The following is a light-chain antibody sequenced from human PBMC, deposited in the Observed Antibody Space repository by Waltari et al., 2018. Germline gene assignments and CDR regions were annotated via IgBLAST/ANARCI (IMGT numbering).Light chain of an antibody. Sequence: DIQMTQSPSSLSASVGDRVTITCRASQSISSYLYWYQQKPGKAPKLLIFAASSLESGVPSRFSGSGSGTDFTLTITSLQPEDFATYYCQQFKSYPRTFGQGTRLE. CDR3: QQFKSYPRT. V-gene: IGKV1-39*01. J-gene: IGKJ5*01. CDR2: AAS. CDR1: QSISSY.